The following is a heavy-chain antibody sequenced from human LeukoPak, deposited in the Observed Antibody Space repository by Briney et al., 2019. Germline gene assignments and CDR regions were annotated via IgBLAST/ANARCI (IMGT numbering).Heavy chain of an antibody. Sequence: GASVKVSCKVSGYTLIEFSMHWVRQAPGKGLEWMGGFDPEDGETIYAQKFQGRVSMTEDTSTDTAYMELSSLRSEDTAVYYCVASSPQNWKAHDYWGQGTLVTVSS. CDR1: GYTLIEFS. CDR2: FDPEDGET. V-gene: IGHV1-24*01. J-gene: IGHJ4*02. D-gene: IGHD1-1*01. CDR3: VASSPQNWKAHDY.